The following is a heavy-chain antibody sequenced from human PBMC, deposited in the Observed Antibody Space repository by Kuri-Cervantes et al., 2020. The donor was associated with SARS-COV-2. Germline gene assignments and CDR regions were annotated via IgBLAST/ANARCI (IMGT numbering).Heavy chain of an antibody. CDR2: ISYDGSNK. CDR3: ARATTVIACLLDTY. J-gene: IGHJ4*02. V-gene: IGHV3-30*03. CDR1: GFTFDDYG. D-gene: IGHD4-11*01. Sequence: GGSLRLSCAASGFTFDDYGMSWVRQAPGKGLEWVAVISYDGSNKYYADSVKGRFTISRDNSKNTLYLQMNSPRAEDTAVYYCARATTVIACLLDTYWGQGTLVTVSS.